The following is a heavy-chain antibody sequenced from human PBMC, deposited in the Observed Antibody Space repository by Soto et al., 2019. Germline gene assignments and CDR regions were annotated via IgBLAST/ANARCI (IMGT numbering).Heavy chain of an antibody. CDR1: GDSVSSNSAA. CDR2: TYYRSKWYN. Sequence: PSQTLSLTCAISGDSVSSNSAAWNWIRQSPSRGLGWLGRTYYRSKWYNDYAVSVKSRITINPDTSKNQFSLQLNSVTPEDTAVYYCARGIRGGYSSSWYAWFDPWGQGTLVTVSS. D-gene: IGHD6-13*01. V-gene: IGHV6-1*01. CDR3: ARGIRGGYSSSWYAWFDP. J-gene: IGHJ5*02.